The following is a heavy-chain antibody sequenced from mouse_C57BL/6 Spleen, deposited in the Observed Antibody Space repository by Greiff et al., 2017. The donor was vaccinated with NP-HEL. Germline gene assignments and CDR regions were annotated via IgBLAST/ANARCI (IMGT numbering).Heavy chain of an antibody. Sequence: VQLQQSGPELVKPGASVKISCKASGYSFTDYNMNWVKQSNGKSLEWIGVINPNYGTTSYNQKFKGKATLTVDQASSTAYMQLNSLTSEDSAIYYSARYDGYYAYAMDYWGQGTSVTVSS. J-gene: IGHJ4*01. CDR1: GYSFTDYN. V-gene: IGHV1-39*01. CDR3: ARYDGYYAYAMDY. CDR2: INPNYGTT. D-gene: IGHD2-3*01.